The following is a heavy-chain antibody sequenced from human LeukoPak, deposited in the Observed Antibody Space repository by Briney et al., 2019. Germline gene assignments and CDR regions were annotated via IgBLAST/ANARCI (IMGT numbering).Heavy chain of an antibody. J-gene: IGHJ6*02. CDR3: ARSVPSSSSGWYHGMDV. CDR1: GYTFTSYD. V-gene: IGHV1-8*01. D-gene: IGHD6-19*01. Sequence: GASVKVSCKASGYTFTSYDINWVRQATGQGLEWMGWMNPNSGNTGYAQKFQGRVTMTRNTSISTAYMELSSLRSEDTAVYYCARSVPSSSSGWYHGMDVWGQGTTVTVSS. CDR2: MNPNSGNT.